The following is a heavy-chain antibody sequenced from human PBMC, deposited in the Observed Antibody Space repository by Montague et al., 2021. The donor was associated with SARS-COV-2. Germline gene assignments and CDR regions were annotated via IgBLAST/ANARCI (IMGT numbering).Heavy chain of an antibody. D-gene: IGHD3-3*01. CDR2: SGST. V-gene: IGHV4-59*12. Sequence: SGSTDSHPPLKSRVTISINMSKNQFSLKLSSVTAEDTAVYYCARWGVYYDSSYYYYTMDVWGKGTMVTISS. J-gene: IGHJ6*03. CDR3: ARWGVYYDSSYYYYTMDV.